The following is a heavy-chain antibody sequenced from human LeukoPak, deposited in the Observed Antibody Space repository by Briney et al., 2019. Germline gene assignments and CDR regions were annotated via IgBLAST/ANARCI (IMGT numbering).Heavy chain of an antibody. Sequence: ASVKVSCTASGYTFTTYYMLWVRQAPGQGLEWMGIINPSGGSTTYAQKFQGRISMIRDTSTSTVYMELSSLRSEDTAVYYCARGGGDYWGQGTLVTVSS. CDR2: INPSGGST. J-gene: IGHJ4*02. CDR3: ARGGGDY. CDR1: GYTFTTYY. V-gene: IGHV1-46*01. D-gene: IGHD1-26*01.